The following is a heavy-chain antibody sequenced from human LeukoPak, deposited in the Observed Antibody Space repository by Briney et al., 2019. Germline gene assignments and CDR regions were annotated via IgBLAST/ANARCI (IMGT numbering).Heavy chain of an antibody. V-gene: IGHV3-53*01. CDR2: IYSGGRT. CDR3: AREGATTAFDY. D-gene: IGHD1-26*01. Sequence: PGGSLRLSCAVSGFTVSNNYMNWVRQAPGKGLEWVSIIYSGGRTYYADSAKGRFTISRDIFKNTVYPQMNSLRAEDTAVYYCAREGATTAFDYWGQGTLVTVSS. CDR1: GFTVSNNY. J-gene: IGHJ4*02.